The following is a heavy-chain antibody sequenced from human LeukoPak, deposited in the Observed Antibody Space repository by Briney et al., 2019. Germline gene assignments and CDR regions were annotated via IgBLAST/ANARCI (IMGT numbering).Heavy chain of an antibody. D-gene: IGHD2-21*02. CDR2: IYYRGST. CDR3: ASSPYCGGDCYSPYYYGMDV. J-gene: IGHJ6*02. Sequence: PSETLSLTCTVSGGSISSYYWSWIRQPPGKGLEWIGYIYYRGSTNYNPSLKSRVTISVDTSKNQFSLKLSSVTAADTAVYYCASSPYCGGDCYSPYYYGMDVWGQGTTVTVSS. V-gene: IGHV4-59*01. CDR1: GGSISSYY.